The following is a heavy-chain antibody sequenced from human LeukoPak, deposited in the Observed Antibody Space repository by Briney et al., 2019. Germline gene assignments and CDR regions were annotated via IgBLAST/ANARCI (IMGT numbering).Heavy chain of an antibody. V-gene: IGHV4-61*02. CDR3: TRGLWSTGLNY. J-gene: IGHJ4*02. Sequence: PSQTLSLTCTVSGGSVRRGNYYWTWIRQPAGSGLEWIGRIYTSGTTNYNPSLKSRVTISIDTSKNHFSLKLNSVTAADTAVYYCTRGLWSTGLNYWGQGALVTVSS. CDR2: IYTSGTT. CDR1: GGSVRRGNYY. D-gene: IGHD3-9*01.